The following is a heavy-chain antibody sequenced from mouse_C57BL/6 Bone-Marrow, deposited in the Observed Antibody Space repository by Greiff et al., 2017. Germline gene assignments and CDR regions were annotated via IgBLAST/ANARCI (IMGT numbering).Heavy chain of an antibody. D-gene: IGHD1-1*01. Sequence: VQLKESGPELVKPGASVKISCKASGYTFTDYYMNWVKQSHGKSLEWIGDINPNNGGTSYNQKFKGKATLTVDKSSSTAYMELRSLTSEDSAVYYCASTVVDWYFDVWGTGTTVTVSS. CDR1: GYTFTDYY. V-gene: IGHV1-26*01. CDR2: INPNNGGT. J-gene: IGHJ1*03. CDR3: ASTVVDWYFDV.